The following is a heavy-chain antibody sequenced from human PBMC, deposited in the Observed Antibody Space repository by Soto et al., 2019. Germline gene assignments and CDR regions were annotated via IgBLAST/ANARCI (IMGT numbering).Heavy chain of an antibody. CDR3: ARIHSSGWYDAFDI. Sequence: GASVKVSCKASGGTFSSYAISWVRQAPGQGLEWMGGIIPIFGTVNYAQKFQGRVTITADESTSTAYMELSSLRSEDTAVYYCARIHSSGWYDAFDIWGQGTMVTVSS. CDR2: IIPIFGTV. J-gene: IGHJ3*02. D-gene: IGHD6-19*01. CDR1: GGTFSSYA. V-gene: IGHV1-69*13.